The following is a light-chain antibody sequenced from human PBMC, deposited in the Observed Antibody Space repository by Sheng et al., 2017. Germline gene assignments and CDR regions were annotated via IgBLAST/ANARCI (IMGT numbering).Light chain of an antibody. CDR1: QSVRY. J-gene: IGKJ2*01. CDR2: DAF. Sequence: EIVLTQSPATLSLSPGERVTLSCRASQSVRYLAWYQHKRGLPPRLLIYDAFNRAPGIPARFSGSGSGTDFTLTISSLEPEDFAVYYCQQRDSWPPTFGRGTKLEIQ. CDR3: QQRDSWPPT. V-gene: IGKV3-11*01.